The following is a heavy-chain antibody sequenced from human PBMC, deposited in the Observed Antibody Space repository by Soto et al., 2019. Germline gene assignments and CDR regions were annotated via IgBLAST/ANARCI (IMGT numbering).Heavy chain of an antibody. D-gene: IGHD2-8*01. V-gene: IGHV2-5*01. CDR1: AFSLSTHGVG. J-gene: IGHJ4*02. CDR2: IYWNEDK. CDR3: VHTVMVHTITAGHNFDY. Sequence: QITLEESGPALVQPTQTLTLTCTFSAFSLSTHGVGVGRIRQPTGKPLEWLAVIYWNEDKRYSRSLKSRLSITKDTSKHPVVLTLTPMDPVDTATYYCVHTVMVHTITAGHNFDYWGPGILVTVSS.